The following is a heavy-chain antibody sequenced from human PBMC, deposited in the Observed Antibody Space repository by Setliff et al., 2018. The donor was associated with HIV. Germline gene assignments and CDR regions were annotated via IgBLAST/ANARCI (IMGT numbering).Heavy chain of an antibody. J-gene: IGHJ6*03. CDR3: ARGVSGTQVLATIGGEYYFYYYMDI. CDR2: FFPGGST. D-gene: IGHD5-12*01. Sequence: SETLSLTCTVSGGSISGYYWNWLRQPAGKGLEWIGRFFPGGSTNYNPSLNSRVTMSVNTSNNQFSLKLNSMTAADTAVYYCARGVSGTQVLATIGGEYYFYYYMDIRGKGTTVTVSS. V-gene: IGHV4-4*07. CDR1: GGSISGYY.